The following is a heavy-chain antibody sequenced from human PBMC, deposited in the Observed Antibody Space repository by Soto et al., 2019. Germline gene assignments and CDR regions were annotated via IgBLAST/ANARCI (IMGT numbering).Heavy chain of an antibody. CDR3: ARGGAMGVDY. D-gene: IGHD1-26*01. CDR1: GFTFSSYA. Sequence: PAGSLRLSCAASGFTFSSYAMSWVRQAPGKGLVWVSRIYFDGITTNYADSVKGRLTVSRDNAKNTVYLHVNTLRDEDTAVYYCARGGAMGVDYWGQGTLVTVSS. J-gene: IGHJ4*02. V-gene: IGHV3-74*01. CDR2: IYFDGITT.